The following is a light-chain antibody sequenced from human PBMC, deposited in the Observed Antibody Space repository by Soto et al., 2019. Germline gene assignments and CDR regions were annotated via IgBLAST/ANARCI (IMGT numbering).Light chain of an antibody. CDR2: DAS. Sequence: DIQMTQSPSSLSASVGDRVTITCQASQNINNYLNWYQQKPGRAPKLLIYDASNLEAGVPSRFRGSGSGTDFTFTISRLQPEDIATYYCQQSYSTGYTFGQGTKVEIK. CDR1: QNINNY. CDR3: QQSYSTGYT. J-gene: IGKJ2*01. V-gene: IGKV1-33*01.